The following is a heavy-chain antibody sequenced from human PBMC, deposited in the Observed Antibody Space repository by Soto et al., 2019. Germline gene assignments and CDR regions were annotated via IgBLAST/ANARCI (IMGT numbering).Heavy chain of an antibody. CDR2: ITPIFGTT. Sequence: QVQLVQSGAEVRKTGSSVKVSCRAYGVTFTTHEFSWVRQAPGQGPEWMGGITPIFGTTKYAQKFQSRGTITADESTSTVYMALRNLRSDDTAVYYCARDQYRHASGTYYVTGWDHWGQGTLVKVSS. J-gene: IGHJ4*02. CDR1: GVTFTTHE. D-gene: IGHD3-10*01. V-gene: IGHV1-69*01. CDR3: ARDQYRHASGTYYVTGWDH.